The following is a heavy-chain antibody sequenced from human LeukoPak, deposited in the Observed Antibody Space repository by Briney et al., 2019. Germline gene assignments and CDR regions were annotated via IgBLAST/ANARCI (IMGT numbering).Heavy chain of an antibody. V-gene: IGHV3-30*03. CDR3: ARLTLSSSRRYGMDV. D-gene: IGHD6-13*01. CDR1: GFTFSSYG. CDR2: ISNDGSKI. J-gene: IGHJ6*02. Sequence: GGSLRLSCAGSGFTFSSYGMHWVRQAPGKGPEWVAVISNDGSKIYYADSVKGRFTISRDNAKNSLYLQMNSLRAEDTAVYYCARLTLSSSRRYGMDVWGQGTTVTVSS.